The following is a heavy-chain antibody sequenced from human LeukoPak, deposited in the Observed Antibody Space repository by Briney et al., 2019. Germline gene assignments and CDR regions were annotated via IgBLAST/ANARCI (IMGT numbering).Heavy chain of an antibody. CDR1: GYSIRSGDY. CDR2: IYHSGST. D-gene: IGHD4-17*01. Sequence: PSETLSLTCAVSGYSIRSGDYWGWIRQSPGKGLEWIGSIYHSGSTHYNPSLESRVTISVDTSKNQFSLMLSSVTAADTAVYYCARNRSVTTTPGFDHWGQGTLVTVSS. CDR3: ARNRSVTTTPGFDH. J-gene: IGHJ4*02. V-gene: IGHV4-38-2*01.